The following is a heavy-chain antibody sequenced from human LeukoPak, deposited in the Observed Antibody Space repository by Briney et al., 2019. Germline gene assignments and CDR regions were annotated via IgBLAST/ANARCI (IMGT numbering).Heavy chain of an antibody. V-gene: IGHV3-23*01. J-gene: IGHJ4*02. CDR3: AIMHPYYDGSGYWVQ. D-gene: IGHD3-22*01. Sequence: GGSLRLSCAASGFTFSSYAMSWVRQAPWKGLEWVSGISTSGGSTSYADSVKGRFTISRDNPRNTLYMQMNSLRAEDAALYYCAIMHPYYDGSGYWVQWGQGTLVTVSS. CDR1: GFTFSSYA. CDR2: ISTSGGST.